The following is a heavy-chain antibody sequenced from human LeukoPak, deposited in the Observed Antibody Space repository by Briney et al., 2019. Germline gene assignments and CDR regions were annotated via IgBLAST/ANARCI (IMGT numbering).Heavy chain of an antibody. CDR1: GFALCSHW. V-gene: IGHV3-7*03. Sequence: PGGSLRLSCAASGFALCSHWMTWVRQVPGRGPEWVANVNRDGSETYYLDSVKGRFTISKDNAKNSLYLQMNSLRAEDTAVYYCASCTIIAAAGAFDIWGQGTMVTVSS. CDR3: ASCTIIAAAGAFDI. D-gene: IGHD6-13*01. CDR2: VNRDGSET. J-gene: IGHJ3*02.